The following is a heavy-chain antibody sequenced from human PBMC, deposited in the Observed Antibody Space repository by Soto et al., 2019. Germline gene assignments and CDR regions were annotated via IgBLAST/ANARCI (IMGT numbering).Heavy chain of an antibody. Sequence: LSLTCAVYGGSFSGYYWSWIRQPPGEGLEWIGEINHSGSTNYNPSLKSRVTISVDTSKNQFSLKLSSVTAADTAVYYCARAYMYYYDSSGHPRFDPWGQGTLVTGSS. V-gene: IGHV4-34*01. CDR3: ARAYMYYYDSSGHPRFDP. J-gene: IGHJ5*02. CDR2: INHSGST. D-gene: IGHD3-22*01. CDR1: GGSFSGYY.